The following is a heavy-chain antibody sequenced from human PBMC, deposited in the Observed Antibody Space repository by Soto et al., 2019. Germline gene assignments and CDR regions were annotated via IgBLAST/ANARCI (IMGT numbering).Heavy chain of an antibody. CDR2: INAGNGNT. J-gene: IGHJ6*02. V-gene: IGHV1-3*01. D-gene: IGHD3-3*01. Sequence: GASVKVSCKPSGYTFTSYAMHWVRQAPGQRLEWMGWINAGNGNTKYSQKFQSRVTITRDTSASTAYMELRSVRSEDTAVYYCAREARVYDFWSHGYGMDVWGQGTTVPVSS. CDR1: GYTFTSYA. CDR3: AREARVYDFWSHGYGMDV.